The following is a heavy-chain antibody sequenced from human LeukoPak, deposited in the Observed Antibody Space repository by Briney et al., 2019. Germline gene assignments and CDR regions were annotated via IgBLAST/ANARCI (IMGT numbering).Heavy chain of an antibody. Sequence: GASVKVSCKASGYTFTGYYMHWVRQAPGRGLEWMGRINPNSGGTNYAQKFQGRVTMTRDTSISTAYMELSRLRSDDTAVYYCARDWDYYGSGSPFDYWGQGTLVTVSS. J-gene: IGHJ4*02. CDR1: GYTFTGYY. V-gene: IGHV1-2*06. D-gene: IGHD3-10*01. CDR3: ARDWDYYGSGSPFDY. CDR2: INPNSGGT.